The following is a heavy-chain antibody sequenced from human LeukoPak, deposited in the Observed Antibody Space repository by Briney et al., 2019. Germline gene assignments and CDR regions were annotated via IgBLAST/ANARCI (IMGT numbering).Heavy chain of an antibody. CDR1: GFNFSNYA. CDR3: AKGSTDSRPYYFDY. V-gene: IGHV3-23*01. J-gene: IGHJ4*02. CDR2: VNSNDRP. Sequence: SGGSLRLSCAASGFNFSNYAMTWVRQAPGKGLEWVSTVNSNDRPYYADSVKGRFTISRDNSKNTLYLQMNSLRAEDTAVYYCAKGSTDSRPYYFDYWGQGTLVTVSS.